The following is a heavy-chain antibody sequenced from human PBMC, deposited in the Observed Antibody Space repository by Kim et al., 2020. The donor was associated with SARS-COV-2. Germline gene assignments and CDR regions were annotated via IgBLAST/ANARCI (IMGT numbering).Heavy chain of an antibody. V-gene: IGHV1-18*01. J-gene: IGHJ4*02. CDR3: ATNIAARPH. D-gene: IGHD6-6*01. CDR2: GNT. Sequence: GNTNYAQKLQGSVTMTTDTSTSTAYMELRSLRSDDTAVYYCATNIAARPHWGQGTLVTVSS.